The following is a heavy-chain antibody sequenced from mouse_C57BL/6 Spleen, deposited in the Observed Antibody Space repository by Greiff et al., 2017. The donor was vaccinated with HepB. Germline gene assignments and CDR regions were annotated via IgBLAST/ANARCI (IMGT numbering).Heavy chain of an antibody. J-gene: IGHJ3*01. CDR2: ISNGGGST. CDR3: ARPYYGSSYAWFAY. Sequence: EVKVVESGGGLVQPGGSLKLSCAASGFTFSDYYMYWVRQTPEKRLEWVAYISNGGGSTYYPDTVKGRFTISRDNAKNTLYLQMSRLKSEDTAMYYCARPYYGSSYAWFAYWGQGTLVTVSA. CDR1: GFTFSDYY. D-gene: IGHD1-1*01. V-gene: IGHV5-12*01.